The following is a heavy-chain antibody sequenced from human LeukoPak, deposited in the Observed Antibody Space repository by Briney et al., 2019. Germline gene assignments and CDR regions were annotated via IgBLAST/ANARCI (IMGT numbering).Heavy chain of an antibody. J-gene: IGHJ4*02. CDR1: GGSFSGYY. V-gene: IGHV4-34*01. CDR2: INHRGST. Sequence: KPSETLSLTCAVYGGSFSGYYWRWIRQPPGKGLEWIGEINHRGSTNYNPSLDSRVTIPVDTSNIHVSLKLSSVTAADMAVYYCARQPLPMGVFDYWGQGTLDTVSS. CDR3: ARQPLPMGVFDY. D-gene: IGHD3-16*01.